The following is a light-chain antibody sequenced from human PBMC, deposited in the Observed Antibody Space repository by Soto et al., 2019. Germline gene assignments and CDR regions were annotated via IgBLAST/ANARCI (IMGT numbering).Light chain of an antibody. CDR3: SSYTSSGTLVV. V-gene: IGLV2-14*01. J-gene: IGLJ2*01. CDR1: NSDVGGYNY. Sequence: QSALTQPASVSGSPGQSITISCTGTNSDVGGYNYVSWYQKHPGKDPKLMIYDVSNRPSGVSNRFSGSKSGNTASLTISGLQAEDEADYYCSSYTSSGTLVVFGGGTKLTVL. CDR2: DVS.